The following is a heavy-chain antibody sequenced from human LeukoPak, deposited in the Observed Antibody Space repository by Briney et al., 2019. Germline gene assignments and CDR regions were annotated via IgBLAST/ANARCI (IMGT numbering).Heavy chain of an antibody. V-gene: IGHV3-21*01. CDR1: GFTFSSYS. D-gene: IGHD3-10*01. J-gene: IGHJ5*02. CDR2: ISSSSSYI. CDR3: ARDVMVRGVIVWFDP. Sequence: PGGSLRLSCAASGFTFSSYSMNWVRQVPGKGLEWVSSISSSSSYIYYADSVKGRFTISRDNAKNSLYLQMNSLRAGDTAVYYCARDVMVRGVIVWFDPWGQGTLVTVSS.